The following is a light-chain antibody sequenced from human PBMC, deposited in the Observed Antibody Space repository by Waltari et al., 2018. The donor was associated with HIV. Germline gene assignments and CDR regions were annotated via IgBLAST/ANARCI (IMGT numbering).Light chain of an antibody. CDR2: RVN. Sequence: QSVLTQPPSASGTPGQRVTISCSGSSSNIGSNSVYWYQQLPGTAPKLLIYRVNQRLYGVPDRFSGSKSCTSASLAISGLRSDDEADYYCATWDDSLSGVVFGGGTKVTVL. J-gene: IGLJ2*01. CDR3: ATWDDSLSGVV. CDR1: SSNIGSNS. V-gene: IGLV1-47*01.